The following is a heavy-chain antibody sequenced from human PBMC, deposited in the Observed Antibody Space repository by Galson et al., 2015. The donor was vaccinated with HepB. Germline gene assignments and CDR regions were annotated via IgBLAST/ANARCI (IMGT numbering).Heavy chain of an antibody. Sequence: SVKVSCKASGGTFSSYAISWVRQAPGQGLEWMGGIIPIFGTANYAQKFQGRVTITADKSTSTAYMELSSLRSEDTAVYYCARGTLPGFGELLYGREPKRYYYYYYGMDVWGQGTTVTVSS. CDR1: GGTFSSYA. J-gene: IGHJ6*02. CDR3: ARGTLPGFGELLYGREPKRYYYYYYGMDV. D-gene: IGHD3-10*01. CDR2: IIPIFGTA. V-gene: IGHV1-69*06.